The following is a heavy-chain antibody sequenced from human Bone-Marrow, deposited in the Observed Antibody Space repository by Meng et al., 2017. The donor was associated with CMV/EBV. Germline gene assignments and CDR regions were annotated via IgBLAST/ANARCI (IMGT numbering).Heavy chain of an antibody. V-gene: IGHV1-8*02. J-gene: IGHJ4*02. CDR2: MNPNSGNT. Sequence: ASVKVSCKASGGTFSSYAISWVRQATGQGLEWMGWMNPNSGNTGYAKKFQGRVTMTRNTSISTAYMELSSLRSEDTAVYYCARGGVGGRGIDYWGQGTLVTVSS. CDR3: ARGGVGGRGIDY. CDR1: GGTFSSYA. D-gene: IGHD3-3*01.